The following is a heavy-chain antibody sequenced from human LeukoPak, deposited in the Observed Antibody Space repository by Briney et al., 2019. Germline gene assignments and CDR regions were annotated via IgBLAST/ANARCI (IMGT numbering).Heavy chain of an antibody. Sequence: TGGSLRLSCAASGFTFSSSSMNGVRQAPDKGLEWVAAILFEVIKKYVADAIMGPFTISSNNSENSLYLQMTSLRGLDTAVYYCTRDCHCASGTRLSYFDYWGQGILVTVSS. D-gene: IGHD3-10*01. J-gene: IGHJ4*02. CDR3: TRDCHCASGTRLSYFDY. V-gene: IGHV3-30*04. CDR2: ILFEVIKK. CDR1: GFTFSSSS.